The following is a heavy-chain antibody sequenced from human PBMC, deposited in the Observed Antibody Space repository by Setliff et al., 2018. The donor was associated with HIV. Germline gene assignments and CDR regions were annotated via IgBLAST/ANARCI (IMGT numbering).Heavy chain of an antibody. J-gene: IGHJ6*04. CDR1: GGSMSSHY. CDR3: ARDGGPGSGWGDYSYYYSMDV. D-gene: IGHD6-19*01. Sequence: PSETLSLTCSVSGGSMSSHYWTWVRQPAGKGLEWIGRMYHTGMSNYNPSLKSRVTMSVSPSKNQFSLKLTSVTAADTAVYYCARDGGPGSGWGDYSYYYSMDVWGKGTTVTVSS. CDR2: MYHTGMS. V-gene: IGHV4-4*07.